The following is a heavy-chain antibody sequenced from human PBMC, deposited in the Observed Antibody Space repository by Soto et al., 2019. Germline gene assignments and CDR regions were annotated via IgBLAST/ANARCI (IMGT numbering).Heavy chain of an antibody. CDR3: VKVAELKSGSYHAMAG. D-gene: IGHD1-7*01. J-gene: IGHJ6*02. CDR1: GYSFTGHD. Sequence: QVQLVQSGAEVRKPGASVRVSCKASGYSFTGHDVNWVRQASGQGLEWMGWMNPKSGSTGYAQKFQGRVTMTRDTSINTAYMDLSGLTSQDTAGYYCVKVAELKSGSYHAMAGWGHGTRVNVSS. CDR2: MNPKSGST. V-gene: IGHV1-8*01.